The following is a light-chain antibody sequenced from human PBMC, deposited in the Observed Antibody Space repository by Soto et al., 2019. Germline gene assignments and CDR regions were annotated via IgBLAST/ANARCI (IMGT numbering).Light chain of an antibody. V-gene: IGKV1-39*01. Sequence: DIPMTQSPSSLSASVGDRVTITCRASQSIGSSLKWYQQKPGKAPKLLIYSASSLQSGVPSRFSGSGSGTDFTLTISSLQPEDFATFHCQQRYRPPWMFGQGTKVEIK. J-gene: IGKJ1*01. CDR3: QQRYRPPWM. CDR1: QSIGSS. CDR2: SAS.